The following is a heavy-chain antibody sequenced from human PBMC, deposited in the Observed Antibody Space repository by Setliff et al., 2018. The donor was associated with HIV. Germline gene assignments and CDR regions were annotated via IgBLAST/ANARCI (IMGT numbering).Heavy chain of an antibody. CDR2: ISYDGIHQ. CDR3: ARNLGVAALGDDGQVDYYYYYMDV. D-gene: IGHD4-17*01. Sequence: GGSLRLSCAASGFTFSSYAMDRVRQAPGKGLEWVAAISYDGIHQFYADSVKGRFTISRDNSKNTLYLQMSSLRAEDTAVYYCARNLGVAALGDDGQVDYYYYYMDVWGKGTTVTVSS. J-gene: IGHJ6*03. CDR1: GFTFSSYA. V-gene: IGHV3-30*04.